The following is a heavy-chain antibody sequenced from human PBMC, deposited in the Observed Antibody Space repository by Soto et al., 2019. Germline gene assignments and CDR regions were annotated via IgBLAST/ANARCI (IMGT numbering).Heavy chain of an antibody. CDR1: GFTVSSNY. D-gene: IGHD3-22*01. J-gene: IGHJ4*02. Sequence: EVQLVETGGGLIQPGGSLRLSCAASGFTVSSNYMRWVRQAPGKGLEWVSVIYSGGSTYYSDSVKGRFTISRDNSTNTLYLNMKSLRAEDTAVYYCERVLSYYYDSSGYYYDYWGQGTLVTVSS. CDR2: IYSGGST. V-gene: IGHV3-53*02. CDR3: ERVLSYYYDSSGYYYDY.